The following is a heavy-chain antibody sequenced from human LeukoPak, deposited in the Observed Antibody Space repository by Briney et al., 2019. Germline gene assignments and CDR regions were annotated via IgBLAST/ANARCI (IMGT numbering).Heavy chain of an antibody. J-gene: IGHJ3*02. Sequence: ASVKVSCKASGYTFTGYYMHWVRQAPGQGLEWMGWINPNSGGTNYAQKFQGRVTMTMDTSISTAYMELSRLRSDDTAVYYCAPGDMVRGVVDAFDIWGQGAMVTVSS. CDR3: APGDMVRGVVDAFDI. D-gene: IGHD3-10*01. CDR1: GYTFTGYY. V-gene: IGHV1-2*02. CDR2: INPNSGGT.